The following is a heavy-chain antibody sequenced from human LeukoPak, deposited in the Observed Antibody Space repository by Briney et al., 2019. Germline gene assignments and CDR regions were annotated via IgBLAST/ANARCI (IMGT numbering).Heavy chain of an antibody. D-gene: IGHD3-3*01. CDR2: IRSDGSNK. V-gene: IGHV3-30*02. CDR1: GFTFSSYG. Sequence: GGSLRLSCAASGFTFSSYGMHWVRQAPGKGLEWVAFIRSDGSNKYYADSVKGRFTISRDNSKLYLQMNSLRAEDTAVYYCVPRKEWSCYMDVWGKGTTVTVSS. J-gene: IGHJ6*03. CDR3: VPRKEWSCYMDV.